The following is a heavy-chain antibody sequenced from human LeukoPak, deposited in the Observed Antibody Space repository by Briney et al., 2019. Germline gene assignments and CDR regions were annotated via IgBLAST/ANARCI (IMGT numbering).Heavy chain of an antibody. CDR3: ARHDFWSIAARPYYSGMDV. CDR1: GYSFTSYW. CDR2: IDPSDSYT. D-gene: IGHD6-6*01. J-gene: IGHJ6*02. V-gene: IGHV5-10-1*01. Sequence: GESLKISCKGSGYSFTSYWISWVRQMPGKGLEWMGRIDPSDSYTNYSPSFQGHVTISADKSISTAYLQCRSLKASDTAMYYCARHDFWSIAARPYYSGMDVWGQGTTVTVSS.